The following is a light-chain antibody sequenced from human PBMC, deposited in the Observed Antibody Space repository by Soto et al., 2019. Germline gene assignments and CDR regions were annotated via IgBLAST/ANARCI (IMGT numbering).Light chain of an antibody. CDR1: QSVSSN. CDR2: GSS. V-gene: IGKV3-15*01. Sequence: EMVLTQSPVTLCVSPVKEATLSSSASQSVSSNSAWYQHRPGQAPRLLIFGSSTRSTRGPARFSVGGFGIEFTLTIRSLQSEDFALYYCQQYMHWPRTFGQGTTGDIK. J-gene: IGKJ1*01. CDR3: QQYMHWPRT.